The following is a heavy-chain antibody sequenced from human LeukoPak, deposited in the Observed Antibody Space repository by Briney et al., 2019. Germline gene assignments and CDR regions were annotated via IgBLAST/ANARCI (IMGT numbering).Heavy chain of an antibody. V-gene: IGHV1-2*02. CDR1: GYTFTGYY. CDR2: INPNSGGT. CDR3: ARGSGGLRYGMDV. D-gene: IGHD5-12*01. Sequence: ASVKASCKASGYTFTGYYMHWVRQAPGQGLEWMGWINPNSGGTNYAQKFQGRVTMTRDTSISTAYMELSRLRSDDTAVYYCARGSGGLRYGMDVWGQGTTVTVSS. J-gene: IGHJ6*02.